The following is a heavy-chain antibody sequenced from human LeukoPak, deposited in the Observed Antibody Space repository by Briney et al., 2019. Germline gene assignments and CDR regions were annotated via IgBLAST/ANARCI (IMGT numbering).Heavy chain of an antibody. Sequence: GGSLRLSCAASGFTFSSYSMNWVRQAPGKGLEGVSSISSSSSYIYYADSVKGRFTISRDNAKNLLYLQMNSLRAEDTAVYYCARESSGDSSSWYEVDYWGQGTLVTVSS. V-gene: IGHV3-21*01. CDR3: ARESSGDSSSWYEVDY. CDR2: ISSSSSYI. D-gene: IGHD6-13*01. J-gene: IGHJ4*02. CDR1: GFTFSSYS.